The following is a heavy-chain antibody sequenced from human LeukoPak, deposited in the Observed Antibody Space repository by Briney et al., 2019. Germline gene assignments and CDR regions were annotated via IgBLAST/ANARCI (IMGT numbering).Heavy chain of an antibody. Sequence: GGSLRLSCAASGFTFSSYAMSWVRQAPGKGLEWVSAISGSGGSTYYADSVKGRFTISRDNSKNTLYLQMNSLRAEDTAVYYCATKLERRTEPFDYWGQGTLVTVSS. V-gene: IGHV3-23*01. J-gene: IGHJ4*02. CDR2: ISGSGGST. CDR3: ATKLERRTEPFDY. D-gene: IGHD1-1*01. CDR1: GFTFSSYA.